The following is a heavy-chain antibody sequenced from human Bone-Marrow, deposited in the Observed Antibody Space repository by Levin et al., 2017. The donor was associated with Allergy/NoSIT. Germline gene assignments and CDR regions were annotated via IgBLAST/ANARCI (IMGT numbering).Heavy chain of an antibody. J-gene: IGHJ4*02. V-gene: IGHV3-48*02. CDR3: ARDLTHDY. CDR2: ISGSGSSI. CDR1: GFTFSDYR. Sequence: LSLTCVASGFTFSDYRINWVRQAPGKGLEWVSYISGSGSSINYADSVKGRFTISRDNAKNSLYLQMNSLRDEDTAVYYCARDLTHDYWGQGTLVTVSS.